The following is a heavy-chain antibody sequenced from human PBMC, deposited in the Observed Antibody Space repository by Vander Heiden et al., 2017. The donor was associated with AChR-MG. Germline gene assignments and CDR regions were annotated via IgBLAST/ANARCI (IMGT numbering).Heavy chain of an antibody. Sequence: QVQLVQSGAEVKKPGSSVKVSCKASGGTFSSYPISWVRQAPGQGLEWMGRIIPILGIANYAQKFQGRVTITADKSTSTAYMELSSLRSEDTAVYYCARDRAESNYYYYGMDVWGQGTTVTVSS. CDR2: IIPILGIA. V-gene: IGHV1-69*04. CDR3: ARDRAESNYYYYGMDV. CDR1: GGTFSSYP. J-gene: IGHJ6*02.